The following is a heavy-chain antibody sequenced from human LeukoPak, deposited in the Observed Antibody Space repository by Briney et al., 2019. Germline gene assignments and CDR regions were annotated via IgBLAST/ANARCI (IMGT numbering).Heavy chain of an antibody. D-gene: IGHD3-22*01. CDR1: GGTFSSYA. Sequence: SVKVSCKASGGTFSSYAISWVRQAPGQGLEWMGRIIPILGIANYAQKFQGRVTITTDKSTSTAYMELSSLRSEDTAVYYCAGGEYYYDSSGYYFDYWGQGTLVTVSS. J-gene: IGHJ4*02. CDR3: AGGEYYYDSSGYYFDY. V-gene: IGHV1-69*04. CDR2: IIPILGIA.